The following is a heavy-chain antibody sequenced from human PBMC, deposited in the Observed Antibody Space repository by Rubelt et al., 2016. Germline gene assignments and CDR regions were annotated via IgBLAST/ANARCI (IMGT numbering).Heavy chain of an antibody. D-gene: IGHD1-7*01. Sequence: VSGKGLEWVSHISSSGSAIHYGDSVKGRFTISRDNAKNSLYLQMNSLKTEDTAVYYCARVTGTSFKDAGLDYWGQGTLVTVSS. V-gene: IGHV3-11*01. CDR2: ISSSGSAI. CDR3: ARVTGTSFKDAGLDY. J-gene: IGHJ4*02.